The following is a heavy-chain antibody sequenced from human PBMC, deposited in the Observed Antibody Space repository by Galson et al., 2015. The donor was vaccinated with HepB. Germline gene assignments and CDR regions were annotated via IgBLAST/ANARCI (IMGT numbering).Heavy chain of an antibody. V-gene: IGHV4-59*08. Sequence: ESGPGLVKPSETLSLTCTVSGGSIGIYYWNWIRQPPGKGLEWIGDIYNSGTTKYSPSLKSRVTMSVDTSKNQFSLKLSSVTAADTALYYCARRYVPNIFSHAFDIWSQGTMVTVSS. CDR3: ARRYVPNIFSHAFDI. D-gene: IGHD3-9*01. CDR2: IYNSGTT. CDR1: GGSIGIYY. J-gene: IGHJ3*02.